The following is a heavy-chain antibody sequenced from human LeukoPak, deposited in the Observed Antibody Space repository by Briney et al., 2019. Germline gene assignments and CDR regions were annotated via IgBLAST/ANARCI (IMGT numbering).Heavy chain of an antibody. J-gene: IGHJ5*02. CDR2: INTDTGNP. V-gene: IGHV7-4-1*02. Sequence: GASVKVSCKASGYTFTSYGINWVRQAPGQGLEWMGWINTDTGNPTYAQGFTGRFVLSLDTSVSTAYLQISSLKAEDTAVYYCAREVGHCGSSSCYARWFDAWGQGTLVTASS. CDR1: GYTFTSYG. D-gene: IGHD2-2*01. CDR3: AREVGHCGSSSCYARWFDA.